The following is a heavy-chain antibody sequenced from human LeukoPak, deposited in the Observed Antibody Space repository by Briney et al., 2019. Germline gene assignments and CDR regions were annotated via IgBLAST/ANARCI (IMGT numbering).Heavy chain of an antibody. D-gene: IGHD2-8*01. V-gene: IGHV1-18*01. CDR2: ISGYNKNT. CDR3: ARDSGVYNWFDP. Sequence: ASVKVSCKASGYTFTSDGISWVRQAPGQGLEWMAWISGYNKNTIHAQKFQGRVTMTTDTPTSTAFMELRGLRSDDTAVYYCARDSGVYNWFDPWGQGTLVIVSS. J-gene: IGHJ5*02. CDR1: GYTFTSDG.